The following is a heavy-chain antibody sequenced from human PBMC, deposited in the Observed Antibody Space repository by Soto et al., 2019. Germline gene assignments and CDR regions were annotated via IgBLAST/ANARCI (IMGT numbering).Heavy chain of an antibody. Sequence: GGSLRLSCAASGFTFSSYAISWGRQAPGKGLEWVSAISVSGGSTYYADSVKGRFTISRDNSKNTLYLQMNSLRAEDTAVYYCAKERFDWLHYDYWGQGTLVTVSS. CDR1: GFTFSSYA. CDR3: AKERFDWLHYDY. J-gene: IGHJ4*02. D-gene: IGHD3-9*01. CDR2: ISVSGGST. V-gene: IGHV3-23*01.